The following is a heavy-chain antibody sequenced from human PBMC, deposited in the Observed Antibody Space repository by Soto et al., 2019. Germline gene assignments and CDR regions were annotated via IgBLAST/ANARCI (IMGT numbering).Heavy chain of an antibody. CDR2: IYYTGAT. Sequence: SETLSLTCSVSGTSIRGYYWTWIRQPPGKGLEWIGYIYYTGATKYNPSLKSRVTISVDTSKNQFSLRLNSVTAADTAVYYCAREVSSFGSNHFDSWGQGALVTVSS. CDR1: GTSIRGYY. D-gene: IGHD3-10*01. J-gene: IGHJ4*02. V-gene: IGHV4-59*01. CDR3: AREVSSFGSNHFDS.